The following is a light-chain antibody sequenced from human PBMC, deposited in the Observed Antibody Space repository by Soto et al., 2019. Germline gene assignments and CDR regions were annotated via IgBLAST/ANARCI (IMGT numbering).Light chain of an antibody. CDR3: QQYGSSPKLT. J-gene: IGKJ4*01. V-gene: IGKV3-20*01. CDR2: GAS. Sequence: EIVLTQSPGTLSLSPGERATLPCRASQSVSSRYLAWYQQKPGQAPRLLIYGASSRATGLPDRFSGSGSGTDFTLNISRLEPEDFAVYYCQQYGSSPKLTFGGGTKVEIK. CDR1: QSVSSRY.